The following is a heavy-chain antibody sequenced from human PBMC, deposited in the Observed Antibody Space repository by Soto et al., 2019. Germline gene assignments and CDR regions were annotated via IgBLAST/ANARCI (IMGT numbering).Heavy chain of an antibody. CDR1: GFTFSSYA. CDR3: AVEGKNVIWAYAFDI. CDR2: ISYDGSNK. V-gene: IGHV3-30-3*01. J-gene: IGHJ3*02. Sequence: PGGSLRLSCAASGFTFSSYAMHWVRQAPGKGLEWVAVISYDGSNKYYADSVKGRFTISRDNSKNTLYLQMNSLRAEDTAVYYCAVEGKNVIWAYAFDIWGQGTMVTVSS. D-gene: IGHD3-9*01.